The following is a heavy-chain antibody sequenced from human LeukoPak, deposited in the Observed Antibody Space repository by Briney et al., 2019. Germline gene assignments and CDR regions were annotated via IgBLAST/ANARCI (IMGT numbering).Heavy chain of an antibody. CDR2: IWYDGSNK. Sequence: QSGGSLRLSCAASGFTFSSYGMHWVRQAPGKGLEWVAVIWYDGSNKYYADSVKGRFTISRDNSKNTLYLQMGSLRAEDMAVYYCARVGYSSGPSGHYYDSSGSNTGDDYWGQGTLVTVSS. V-gene: IGHV3-33*01. CDR1: GFTFSSYG. J-gene: IGHJ4*02. CDR3: ARVGYSSGPSGHYYDSSGSNTGDDY. D-gene: IGHD3-22*01.